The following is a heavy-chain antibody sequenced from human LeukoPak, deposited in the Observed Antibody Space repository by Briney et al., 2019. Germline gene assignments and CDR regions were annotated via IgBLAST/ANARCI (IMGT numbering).Heavy chain of an antibody. V-gene: IGHV4-61*02. CDR1: GGSISSSSYY. Sequence: TLSLTCTVSGGSISSSSYYWGWIRQPPGKGLEWIGRIYTSGSTNYNPSLKSRVTISVDTSKNQFSLKLSSVTAADTAVYYCARDSVGSGSYYDYWGQGTLVTVSS. D-gene: IGHD3-10*01. CDR3: ARDSVGSGSYYDY. J-gene: IGHJ4*02. CDR2: IYTSGST.